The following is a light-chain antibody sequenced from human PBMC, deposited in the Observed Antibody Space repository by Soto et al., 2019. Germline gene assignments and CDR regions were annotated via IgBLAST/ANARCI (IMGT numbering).Light chain of an antibody. V-gene: IGLV1-51*01. CDR2: GNN. Sequence: QSVLTQPPSVSAAPGQKVTFSGSGTSSTIGNNYESWYQQLPGTAPNLLFYGNNKRPSGIRDRFSGSKSATSATLGITGLQTGDEADYYCGTWDSSLSAGVFGGGTKLTVL. CDR3: GTWDSSLSAGV. J-gene: IGLJ3*02. CDR1: SSTIGNNY.